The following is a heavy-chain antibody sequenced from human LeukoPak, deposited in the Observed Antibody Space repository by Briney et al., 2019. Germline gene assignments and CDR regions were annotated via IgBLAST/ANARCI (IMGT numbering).Heavy chain of an antibody. J-gene: IGHJ4*02. Sequence: NPSETLSLTCTVAGGSISSYYWSWIRQPRGRGLEWIGYIYYSGSTNYNPSLKSRVTISVDTSKNQFSLKLSSVTAADTAVYYCARRIAARAFDYWGQGTLVTVSS. D-gene: IGHD6-6*01. CDR1: GGSISSYY. CDR3: ARRIAARAFDY. CDR2: IYYSGST. V-gene: IGHV4-59*01.